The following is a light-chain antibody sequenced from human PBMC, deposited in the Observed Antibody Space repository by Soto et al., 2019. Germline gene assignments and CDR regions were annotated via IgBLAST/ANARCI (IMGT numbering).Light chain of an antibody. V-gene: IGLV1-40*01. CDR3: QSYDSSLSGYV. J-gene: IGLJ1*01. CDR1: SSNIGAGYD. Sequence: QSVLTQPPSVSGAPGQRVTISCTGSSSNIGAGYDVHWYQQLPGTAPKLLIYGNSNRPSGVPDRFSGSKSGTSASLAITGLQAEDEAHYYCQSYDSSLSGYVFGTGTKATVL. CDR2: GNS.